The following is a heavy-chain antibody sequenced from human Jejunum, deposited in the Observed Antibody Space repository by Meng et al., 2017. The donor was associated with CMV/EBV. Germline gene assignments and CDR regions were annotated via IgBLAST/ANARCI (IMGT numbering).Heavy chain of an antibody. D-gene: IGHD3-16*01. CDR2: INSDGSTA. Sequence: GSLRLSGAASEFTYWMHWVRQAPGKGLVWVSRINSDGSTARYADSVKGRFTISRDNAKNTLYLQMNSLRAEDTAVYYCARGGGPDYWGRGTLVTVSS. CDR1: EFTYW. J-gene: IGHJ4*02. V-gene: IGHV3-74*01. CDR3: ARGGGPDY.